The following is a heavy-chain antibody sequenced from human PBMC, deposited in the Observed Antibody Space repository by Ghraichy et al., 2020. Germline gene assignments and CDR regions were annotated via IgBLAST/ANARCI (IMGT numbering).Heavy chain of an antibody. V-gene: IGHV4-34*01. CDR1: GGSFSGYY. CDR2: INHSGST. Sequence: SETLSLTCAVYGGSFSGYYWSWIRQPPGKGLEWIGEINHSGSTNYNPSLKSRVTISVDTSKNQFSLKLSSVTAADTAVYYCARGLNDFWSGYYIRFDPWGQGTLVTVSS. D-gene: IGHD3-3*01. J-gene: IGHJ5*02. CDR3: ARGLNDFWSGYYIRFDP.